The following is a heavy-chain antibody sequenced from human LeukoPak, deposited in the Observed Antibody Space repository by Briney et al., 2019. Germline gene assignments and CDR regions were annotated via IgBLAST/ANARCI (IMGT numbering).Heavy chain of an antibody. Sequence: GGSLRLSCAASGFTFSSYSMNWVRQAPGKGLEWVSYISSSSSTIHYADSVKGRFTISRDNAKNSLYLQMNSLRAEDTAVYYCARNKFKLRTPDAFDIWGQGTMVTVSS. CDR2: ISSSSSTI. CDR3: ARNKFKLRTPDAFDI. CDR1: GFTFSSYS. V-gene: IGHV3-48*04. J-gene: IGHJ3*02. D-gene: IGHD1-26*01.